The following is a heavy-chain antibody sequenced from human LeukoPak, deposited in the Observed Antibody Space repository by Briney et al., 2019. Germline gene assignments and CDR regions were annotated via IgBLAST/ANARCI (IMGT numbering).Heavy chain of an antibody. Sequence: ASVKVSCKASGYTFTTYGISWVRQAPGQGLGWMGWINAYSGNTNSAQKLQGRVTMTTDTSTSTAYMDLRSLRSDDTAVYYCARDWAGQDYWGQGTLVTVSS. J-gene: IGHJ4*02. CDR3: ARDWAGQDY. D-gene: IGHD3-16*01. V-gene: IGHV1-18*01. CDR2: INAYSGNT. CDR1: GYTFTTYG.